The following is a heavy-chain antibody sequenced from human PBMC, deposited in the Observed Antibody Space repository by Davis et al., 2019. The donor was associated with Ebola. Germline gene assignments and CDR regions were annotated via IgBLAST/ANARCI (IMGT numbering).Heavy chain of an antibody. CDR3: ARGSYSSSRYWYFDL. CDR2: MNPNSGNT. J-gene: IGHJ2*01. CDR1: GYSFTSYD. V-gene: IGHV1-8*01. D-gene: IGHD6-6*01. Sequence: AASVKVSCKASGYSFTSYDINWVRQATGQGLEWMGWMNPNSGNTGYAQKFQGRVTMTRNTSISTAYMELSSLRSEDTAVYYCARGSYSSSRYWYFDLWGRGTLVTVSP.